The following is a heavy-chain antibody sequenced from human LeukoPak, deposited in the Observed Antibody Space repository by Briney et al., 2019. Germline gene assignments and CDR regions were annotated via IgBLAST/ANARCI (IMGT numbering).Heavy chain of an antibody. Sequence: ASVTVSFTSSVYTFTIYGISWVRHAPGQGPGWMGWISAYNGNTNYAQKLEGRVTMTTDTSTSTAYMELRSLRSDDTAVYYCARDRGPAKSMGYDSSGYYFGDDFDYWGQGSLVTVSS. CDR3: ARDRGPAKSMGYDSSGYYFGDDFDY. CDR2: ISAYNGNT. J-gene: IGHJ4*02. D-gene: IGHD3-22*01. CDR1: VYTFTIYG. V-gene: IGHV1-18*01.